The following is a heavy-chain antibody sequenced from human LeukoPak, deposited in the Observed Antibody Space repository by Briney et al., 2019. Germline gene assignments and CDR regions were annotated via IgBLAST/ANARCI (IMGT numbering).Heavy chain of an antibody. CDR3: ARGGYYDSSGYYTGDFDY. CDR2: INPSGGST. D-gene: IGHD3-22*01. J-gene: IGHJ4*02. V-gene: IGHV1-46*01. Sequence: GASVKVSCKAPGYTFTSYYMHWVRQAPGQGLEWMGIINPSGGSTSYAQKFQGRVTMTRDMSTSTVYMELSSLRSEDTAVYYCARGGYYDSSGYYTGDFDYWGQGTLVTVSS. CDR1: GYTFTSYY.